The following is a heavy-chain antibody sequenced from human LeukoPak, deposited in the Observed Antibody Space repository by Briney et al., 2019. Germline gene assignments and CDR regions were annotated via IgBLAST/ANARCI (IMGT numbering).Heavy chain of an antibody. V-gene: IGHV4-30-4*08. CDR1: GGSISSGDYY. D-gene: IGHD3-22*01. J-gene: IGHJ4*02. CDR2: IYYSGST. CDR3: ARDLTDGYYDSSGYQD. Sequence: SQTLSLTCTVSGGSISSGDYYWSWIRQPPRKGLEWIGYIYYSGSTYYNPSLKSRVTISVDTSKNQFSLKLSSVTAADTAVYYCARDLTDGYYDSSGYQDWGQGTLVTVSS.